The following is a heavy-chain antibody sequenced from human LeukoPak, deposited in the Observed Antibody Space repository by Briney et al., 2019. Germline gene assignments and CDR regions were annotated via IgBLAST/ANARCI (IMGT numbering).Heavy chain of an antibody. Sequence: SETLSLTCAVYGGSFSGYYWSWIRQPPGKGLEWIGEINHSGSTNYNPSLKSRVTMSVDTSKNQSSLKLSSVTAADTAVYYCARNLQGNYYDSSNYSYYYSYYMDVWGKGTTVTISS. CDR2: INHSGST. CDR3: ARNLQGNYYDSSNYSYYYSYYMDV. D-gene: IGHD3-22*01. J-gene: IGHJ6*03. CDR1: GGSFSGYY. V-gene: IGHV4-34*01.